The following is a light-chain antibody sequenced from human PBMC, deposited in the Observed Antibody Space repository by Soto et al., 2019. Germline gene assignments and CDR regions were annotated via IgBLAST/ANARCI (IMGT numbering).Light chain of an antibody. CDR2: DVS. J-gene: IGLJ2*01. CDR1: SSDVGGYNY. Sequence: QSALTQPASVSGSPGQSITISCTGTSSDVGGYNYVSWYQQDPGKATKLMIYDVSNRPSGVSNRFSGSKSGNTASLPISGLQAEDETDYYCSSYTTISPHVVFGGGTKLTVL. CDR3: SSYTTISPHVV. V-gene: IGLV2-14*01.